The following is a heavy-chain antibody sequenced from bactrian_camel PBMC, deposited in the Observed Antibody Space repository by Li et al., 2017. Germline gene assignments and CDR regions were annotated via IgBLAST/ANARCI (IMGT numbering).Heavy chain of an antibody. CDR3: VKDRGSWYGFAY. D-gene: IGHD6*01. J-gene: IGHJ6*01. CDR1: GFTFNNYA. V-gene: IGHV3S31*01. Sequence: VQLVESGGGLVQPGGSLRLSCTGSGFTFNNYAMSWVRQAPGKEPEWIAWINGGGSRTEYTDSAKGRFTISRDNRKGTLYLELNGLKTEDTGIYYCVKDRGSWYGFAYWGQGTQVTVS. CDR2: INGGGSRT.